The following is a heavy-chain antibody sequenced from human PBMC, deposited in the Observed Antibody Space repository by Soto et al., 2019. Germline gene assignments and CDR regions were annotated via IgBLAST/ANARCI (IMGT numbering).Heavy chain of an antibody. Sequence: LRLSCAASGFTFSSYAMHWVRQAPGKGLEWVAVISYDGSNKYYADSVKGRFTISRDNSKNTLYLQMNSLRAEDTAVYYCARGGSWDIVVVPAAPDYWGQGTLVTVSS. J-gene: IGHJ4*02. CDR3: ARGGSWDIVVVPAAPDY. CDR2: ISYDGSNK. CDR1: GFTFSSYA. D-gene: IGHD2-2*01. V-gene: IGHV3-30-3*01.